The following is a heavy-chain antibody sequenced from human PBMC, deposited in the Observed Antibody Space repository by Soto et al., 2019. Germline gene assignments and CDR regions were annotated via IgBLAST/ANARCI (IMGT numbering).Heavy chain of an antibody. CDR2: ISGSDGST. V-gene: IGHV3-23*01. J-gene: IGHJ4*02. CDR1: GFTFSNYA. CDR3: AKERDSGYYFFYY. Sequence: EVQLLESGGGLVQPGGSLSLSCAASGFTFSNYAMSWVRQAPGEGLEWVSTISGSDGSTYYADSVKGRFTISRDISKNTLYRQMNSLRAEDTAIYYCAKERDSGYYFFYYLGQGTLGTVSS. D-gene: IGHD5-12*01.